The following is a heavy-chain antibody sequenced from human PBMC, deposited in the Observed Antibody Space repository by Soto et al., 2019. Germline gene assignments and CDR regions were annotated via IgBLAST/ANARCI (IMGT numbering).Heavy chain of an antibody. J-gene: IGHJ6*01. CDR2: MNPNSGNT. Sequence: QVQLVQSGAEVKKPGASVKVSCKASGYTFTSYDINWVRQATGQGLEWMGWMNPNSGNTGYAQKFQGRVTMTRNTSISTAYMELSSLRSEDTAVYYCARERVQYIAVAGTVNYYYYGMDVW. CDR1: GYTFTSYD. D-gene: IGHD6-13*01. CDR3: ARERVQYIAVAGTVNYYYYGMDV. V-gene: IGHV1-8*01.